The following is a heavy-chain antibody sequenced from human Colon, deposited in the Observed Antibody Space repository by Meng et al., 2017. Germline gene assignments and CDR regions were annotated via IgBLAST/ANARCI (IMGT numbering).Heavy chain of an antibody. D-gene: IGHD3-10*01. Sequence: SETLSLTCAVYGGSFSGYYWSWIRQLPGKGLEWIGEIHHSGSTNYNPSLKSRVTISVDTSKNQFSLKLSSVTAADTAVYYCARGFPKYYYGSGSYYRAYGMDVWGQGTTVTVSS. CDR3: ARGFPKYYYGSGSYYRAYGMDV. J-gene: IGHJ6*02. V-gene: IGHV4-34*01. CDR1: GGSFSGYY. CDR2: IHHSGST.